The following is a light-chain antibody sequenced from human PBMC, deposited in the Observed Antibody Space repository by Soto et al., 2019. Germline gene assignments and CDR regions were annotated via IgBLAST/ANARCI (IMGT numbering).Light chain of an antibody. J-gene: IGKJ5*01. CDR2: LGS. CDR1: QSLLDSNGNSR. V-gene: IGKV2-28*01. CDR3: TRALQTPLT. Sequence: DIVMSQSPLSLPVTPGEPASISCRSSQSLLDSNGNSRFDWYLQKPGQSPQLLIYLGSNRASGVPAKFSGSGSGTDFILKISRVEAEDVGVYYCTRALQTPLTFGQGTRLEIK.